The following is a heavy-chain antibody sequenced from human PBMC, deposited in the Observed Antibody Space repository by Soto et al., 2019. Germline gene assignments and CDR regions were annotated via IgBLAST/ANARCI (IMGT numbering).Heavy chain of an antibody. CDR2: IDPSDSYT. J-gene: IGHJ6*02. V-gene: IGHV5-10-1*01. D-gene: IGHD6-13*01. Sequence: EVQLVQSGAEVKKPGESLTISCKGSGSSFANSWITWVRQMPGKGLEWVGRIDPSDSYTHYSPSFQGHVTISVDKSINTAYLRWNSLKASDSAKYYCARHGGGRIAVTGFMGMDVWGQGTAVTVSS. CDR3: ARHGGGRIAVTGFMGMDV. CDR1: GSSFANSW.